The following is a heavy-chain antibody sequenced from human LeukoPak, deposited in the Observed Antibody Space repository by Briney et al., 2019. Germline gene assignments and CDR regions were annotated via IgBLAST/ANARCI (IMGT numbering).Heavy chain of an antibody. V-gene: IGHV4-4*07. CDR1: GASISLYY. Sequence: WETLSLTCSVSGASISLYYWSWIRQPAGKRLEWIGHIYTGGTTSYNPSLQSRVTISVDKSNNQFSLKLASVTAADTAMYYCAREDSGSYWVFDNWGQGALVTVSS. D-gene: IGHD1-26*01. J-gene: IGHJ4*02. CDR3: AREDSGSYWVFDN. CDR2: IYTGGTT.